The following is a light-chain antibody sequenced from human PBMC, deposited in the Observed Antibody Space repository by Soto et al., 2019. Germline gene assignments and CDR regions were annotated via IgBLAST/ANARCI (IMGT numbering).Light chain of an antibody. J-gene: IGKJ2*01. V-gene: IGKV1-39*01. CDR1: QTISSY. Sequence: DIQMTQSPSSLSASVGDRVTITCRASQTISSYLNWYQQHPGKAPKLLIYAASSLQSGVPSRFSGRGSGTDFTLTISSLQPEDFATYYCQQSSAIPYTFGQGTKLEIK. CDR2: AAS. CDR3: QQSSAIPYT.